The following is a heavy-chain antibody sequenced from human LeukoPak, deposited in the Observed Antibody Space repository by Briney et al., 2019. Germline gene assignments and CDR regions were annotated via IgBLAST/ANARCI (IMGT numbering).Heavy chain of an antibody. CDR3: AKDPMIVVVITTVHFDY. J-gene: IGHJ4*02. CDR2: ISYDGSNK. V-gene: IGHV3-30-3*01. Sequence: GGSLRLSCAASGFTFSSYGMHWVRQAPGKGLEWVAVISYDGSNKYYADSVKGRFTISRDNSKNTLYLQMNSLRAEDTAVYYCAKDPMIVVVITTVHFDYWGQGTLVTVSS. CDR1: GFTFSSYG. D-gene: IGHD3-22*01.